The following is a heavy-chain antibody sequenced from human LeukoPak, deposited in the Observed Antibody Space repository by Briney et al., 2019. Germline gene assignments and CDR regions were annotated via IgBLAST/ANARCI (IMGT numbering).Heavy chain of an antibody. V-gene: IGHV3-33*05. CDR1: GFTFSSYG. J-gene: IGHJ6*03. CDR3: ARDNIDYYYMDV. Sequence: GGSLRLSCAASGFTFSSYGAHWVRQAPGKGLEWVAVISYDGSNKYYADSVKGRFTISRDNSKNTLYLQMNSLRAEDTAVYYCARDNIDYYYMDVWGKGTTVTVSS. CDR2: ISYDGSNK.